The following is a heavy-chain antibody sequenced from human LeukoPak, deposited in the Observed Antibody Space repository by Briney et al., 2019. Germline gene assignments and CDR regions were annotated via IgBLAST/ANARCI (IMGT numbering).Heavy chain of an antibody. V-gene: IGHV3-7*01. CDR3: VRERPAAASAFDI. CDR1: GFTFTNYW. Sequence: GGSLRLSCAASGFTFTNYWMSWVRQAPGKGLEWVANMNEDGSVKYYVASVKGRFTISRDNAKNSLYLQMNSLRAEDTAVYYCVRERPAAASAFDIWGQGTMVTVSS. D-gene: IGHD6-13*01. CDR2: MNEDGSVK. J-gene: IGHJ3*02.